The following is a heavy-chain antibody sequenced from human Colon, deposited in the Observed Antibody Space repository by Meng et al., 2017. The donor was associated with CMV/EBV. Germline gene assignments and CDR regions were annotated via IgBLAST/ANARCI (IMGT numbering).Heavy chain of an antibody. J-gene: IGHJ4*02. CDR2: IKQDGSEK. D-gene: IGHD3-10*01. Sequence: GGSLRLSCAASGFTFSSYWMSWVRQAPGKGLEWVANIKQDGSEKYYVDSVKGRFSISRDNAKNSLYLQMNSLRAEDTAVYYCARLEGYYGSGSYNYWGQGTLVTVSS. CDR3: ARLEGYYGSGSYNY. CDR1: GFTFSSYW. V-gene: IGHV3-7*01.